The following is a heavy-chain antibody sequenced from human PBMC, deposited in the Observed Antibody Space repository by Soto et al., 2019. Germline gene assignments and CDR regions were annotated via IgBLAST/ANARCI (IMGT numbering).Heavy chain of an antibody. J-gene: IGHJ3*02. V-gene: IGHV4-59*01. CDR2: IYRSGSA. Sequence: QVQLQESGPGLVKPSETLSLTCTVSADSISSYYWSWIRQPPGKGLEWIGYIYRSGSANYNRSLQSRVTISVDTSKNQISLKLSSVTAADTAVYYCARDAPYLLDAFEMWGQGTVVTVSS. CDR1: ADSISSYY. CDR3: ARDAPYLLDAFEM. D-gene: IGHD1-26*01.